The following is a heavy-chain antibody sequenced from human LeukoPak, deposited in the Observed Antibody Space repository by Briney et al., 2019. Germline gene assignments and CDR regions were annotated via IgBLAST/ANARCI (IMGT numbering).Heavy chain of an antibody. CDR3: ATDQGSSWRTGLDY. CDR2: ISSSATYI. Sequence: PGGSLRLSCAASGFTFSTYSMNWVRQAPGERPEWGASISSSATYIYYADSVKGRFTISRDNARNSLYLQMNSLRVEDTAVYYCATDQGSSWRTGLDYWGQGTLVTVSS. V-gene: IGHV3-21*01. D-gene: IGHD6-13*01. J-gene: IGHJ4*02. CDR1: GFTFSTYS.